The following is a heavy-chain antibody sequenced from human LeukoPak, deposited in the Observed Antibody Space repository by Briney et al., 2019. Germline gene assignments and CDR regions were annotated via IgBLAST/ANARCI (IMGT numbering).Heavy chain of an antibody. V-gene: IGHV3-30-3*01. Sequence: GGSLRLSCAASGFTFSSYAMHWVRQAPGKGLEWVAVISYDGSNKYYADSVKGRFTISRDNSKNTLYLQMNSLRAEDTAVYYCARDWGYYGSGSYPDYWGQGTLVTVSS. CDR1: GFTFSSYA. D-gene: IGHD3-10*01. CDR3: ARDWGYYGSGSYPDY. J-gene: IGHJ4*02. CDR2: ISYDGSNK.